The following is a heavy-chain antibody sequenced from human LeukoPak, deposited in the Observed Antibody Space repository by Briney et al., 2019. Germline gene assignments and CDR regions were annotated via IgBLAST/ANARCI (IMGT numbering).Heavy chain of an antibody. J-gene: IGHJ3*02. V-gene: IGHV3-30-3*01. CDR1: GFTFSSYA. D-gene: IGHD2-2*02. CDR2: ISYDGSNK. Sequence: GGSLRLSCAASGFTFSSYAMHWVRQAPGKGLEWVAVISYDGSNKYYADSVKGRFTISRDNSKNTLYLQMNSLRAEDTAVYFCGVPAAIDAFDIWGQGTMVTVSS. CDR3: GVPAAIDAFDI.